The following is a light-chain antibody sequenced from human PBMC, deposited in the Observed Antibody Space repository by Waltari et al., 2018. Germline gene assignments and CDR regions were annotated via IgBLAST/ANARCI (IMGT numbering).Light chain of an antibody. Sequence: QTVVTQEPSFSVSPGGTVTLTCGLSSGSVSTHNYPSWYQQTPGQAPRTLIYSTNTRSSGVPDRFSGSILGDKAALTITGAQADDESDYYCVLYMGSGIWVFGGGTKLTVL. CDR2: STN. V-gene: IGLV8-61*01. CDR3: VLYMGSGIWV. CDR1: SGSVSTHNY. J-gene: IGLJ3*02.